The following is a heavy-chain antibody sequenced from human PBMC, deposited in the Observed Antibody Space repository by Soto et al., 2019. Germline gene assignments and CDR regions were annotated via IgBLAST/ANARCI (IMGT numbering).Heavy chain of an antibody. D-gene: IGHD3-10*01. CDR2: IIPIFGTA. J-gene: IGHJ6*02. V-gene: IGHV1-69*13. Sequence: SVEVSRKASGGTLSSCASRWVRPAPGQGLEWVGGIIPIFGTANYAQKFQGRVTITADESTSTAYMELSSLRSEDTAVYYCARAREVRGVIITYPYYYGMDVWGQGTTVTVSS. CDR1: GGTLSSCA. CDR3: ARAREVRGVIITYPYYYGMDV.